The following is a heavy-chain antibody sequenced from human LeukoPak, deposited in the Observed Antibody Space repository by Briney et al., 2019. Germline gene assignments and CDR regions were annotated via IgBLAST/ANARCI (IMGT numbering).Heavy chain of an antibody. CDR1: GFTFSSYW. D-gene: IGHD6-13*01. Sequence: GGSLRLSCAASGFTFSSYWMNWVRQAPGKGLEWVANIKQDGSEKKYVDSVKGRFTISRDNAKNSLYLQMNSLRAEDTAVYYCTTASRSSSWPPPTWGQGTLVTVSS. CDR3: TTASRSSSWPPPT. V-gene: IGHV3-7*01. J-gene: IGHJ5*02. CDR2: IKQDGSEK.